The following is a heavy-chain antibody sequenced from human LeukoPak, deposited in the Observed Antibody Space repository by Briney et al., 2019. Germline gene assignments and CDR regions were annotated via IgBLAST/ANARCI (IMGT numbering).Heavy chain of an antibody. CDR1: GYTFTSYG. V-gene: IGHV1-18*01. Sequence: ASVKVSCKASGYTFTSYGISWVRQAPGQGLEWMGWISAYNGNTNYAQKVQGRVTMTTDTSTSTAYMELRSLRSDDTAVYYCARLAYCSSTSCYMYYYYGMDVWGQGTTVTVSS. CDR3: ARLAYCSSTSCYMYYYYGMDV. CDR2: ISAYNGNT. J-gene: IGHJ6*02. D-gene: IGHD2-2*02.